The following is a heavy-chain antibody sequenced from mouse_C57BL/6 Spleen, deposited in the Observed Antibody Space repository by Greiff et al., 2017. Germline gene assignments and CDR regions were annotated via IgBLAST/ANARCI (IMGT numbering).Heavy chain of an antibody. D-gene: IGHD2-4*01. CDR3: AREYDYDWYFDV. CDR1: GFTFSSYA. CDR2: ISDGGSYT. V-gene: IGHV5-4*01. J-gene: IGHJ1*03. Sequence: EVMLVESGGGLVKPGGSLKLSCAASGFTFSSYALSWVRQTPEKRLEWVATISDGGSYTYYPDNVKGRFTISRDNAKNNLYLQMSHLKSEDTAMYYCAREYDYDWYFDVWGTGTTVTVSS.